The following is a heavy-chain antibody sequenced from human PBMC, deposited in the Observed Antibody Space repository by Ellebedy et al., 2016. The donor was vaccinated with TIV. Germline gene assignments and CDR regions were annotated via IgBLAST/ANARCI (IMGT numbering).Heavy chain of an antibody. CDR2: INWFGDGT. CDR1: GFTFKDYG. V-gene: IGHV3-20*04. J-gene: IGHJ4*02. Sequence: GESLKISCAASGFTFKDYGMSWVRQAPGKGLEWVSGINWFGDGTDYADSVKGRFTISRDNAKSTLYLQINSLRPEDTAFYYCARMPRSSGWYYFDYWGQGALVTVSS. D-gene: IGHD6-19*01. CDR3: ARMPRSSGWYYFDY.